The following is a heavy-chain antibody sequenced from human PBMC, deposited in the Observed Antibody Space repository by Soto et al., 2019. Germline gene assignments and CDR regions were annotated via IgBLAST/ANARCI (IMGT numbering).Heavy chain of an antibody. CDR1: GLTFNSYA. J-gene: IGHJ3*01. Sequence: EVQLLESGGGLVQPGGSLRLSCAASGLTFNSYAMTWVRQAPGRGLESVSGVDGSGFTSYHADSVKGRFTISRDNSKNTLYLQMNSLRAEDTAVYYCAKALGLHCGGDCFDDFDGWGQGAMVSVSS. CDR3: AKALGLHCGGDCFDDFDG. CDR2: VDGSGFTS. D-gene: IGHD2-21*02. V-gene: IGHV3-23*01.